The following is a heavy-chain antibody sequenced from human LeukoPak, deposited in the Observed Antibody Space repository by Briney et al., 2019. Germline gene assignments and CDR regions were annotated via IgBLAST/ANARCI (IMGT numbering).Heavy chain of an antibody. D-gene: IGHD6-19*01. CDR2: INHSGST. CDR1: GGSFSGYY. Sequence: SETLSLTCAVYGGSFSGYYWSWIRQPPGKGLEWIGEINHSGSTNYNPSLKSRVTISVDTSKNQLSLGLSSVTAADTAVYYCATYDNGWPYFDHWGQGTLVTVSS. J-gene: IGHJ4*02. V-gene: IGHV4-34*01. CDR3: ATYDNGWPYFDH.